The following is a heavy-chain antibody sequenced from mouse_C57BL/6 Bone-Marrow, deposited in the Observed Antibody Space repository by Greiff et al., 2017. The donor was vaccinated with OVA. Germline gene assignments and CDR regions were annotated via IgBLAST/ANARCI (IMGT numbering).Heavy chain of an antibody. V-gene: IGHV1-75*01. CDR2: IFPGSGST. J-gene: IGHJ1*03. CDR1: GYTFTDYY. D-gene: IGHD1-1*01. CDR3: AREALITTVVAKGYWYFDV. Sequence: VQLQQSGPELVKPGASVKISCKASGYTFTDYYINWVKQRPGQGLEWIGWIFPGSGSTYYNEKFKGKATLTVDKSSSTAYMLLSSLTSEDSAVYFCAREALITTVVAKGYWYFDVWGTGTTVTVSS.